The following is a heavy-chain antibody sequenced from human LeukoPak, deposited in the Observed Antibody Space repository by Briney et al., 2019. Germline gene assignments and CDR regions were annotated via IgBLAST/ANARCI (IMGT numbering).Heavy chain of an antibody. CDR1: GFTFSNYG. Sequence: GGSLRLSCAASGFTFSNYGMSWFGQPQGKGLEGVSAISDSGGTYYADSVKGRFTISKDNSKNTLYLQMNNLRAEDTAVYYCAKRVPYGSSSVYFDFWGQGTLVTVSS. J-gene: IGHJ4*02. V-gene: IGHV3-23*01. D-gene: IGHD6-6*01. CDR2: ISDSGGT. CDR3: AKRVPYGSSSVYFDF.